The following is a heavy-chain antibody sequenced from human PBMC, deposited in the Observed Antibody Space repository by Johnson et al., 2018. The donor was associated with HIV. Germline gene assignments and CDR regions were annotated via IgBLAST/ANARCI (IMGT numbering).Heavy chain of an antibody. V-gene: IGHV3-30*04. D-gene: IGHD6-13*01. CDR3: ASLSSSLFGAFDI. CDR2: ISYDGSNK. J-gene: IGHJ3*02. Sequence: QVQLVESGGGLVKPGGSLRLSCAASGFTFTSFAMHWVRQAPGKGLEWVGFISYDGSNKYYADSVKGRFTISRDNSKNTLYLQMNSLRAEDTAVYYCASLSSSLFGAFDIWGQGTMVTVSS. CDR1: GFTFTSFA.